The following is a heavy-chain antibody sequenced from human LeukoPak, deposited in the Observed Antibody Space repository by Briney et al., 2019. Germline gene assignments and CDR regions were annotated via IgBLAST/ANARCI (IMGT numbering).Heavy chain of an antibody. CDR3: ARDVGIPYGSGFDY. CDR2: ISSTSSPI. D-gene: IGHD3-10*01. CDR1: GFTSRTYS. J-gene: IGHJ4*02. Sequence: PGGSLRLSCAASGFTSRTYSMHWVRQAPGKGLEWVSYISSTSSPIFYADSVKGRFTISRDNAKNSLYLQMNSLRVEDTAVYYCARDVGIPYGSGFDYWGQGTLVTVPS. V-gene: IGHV3-48*04.